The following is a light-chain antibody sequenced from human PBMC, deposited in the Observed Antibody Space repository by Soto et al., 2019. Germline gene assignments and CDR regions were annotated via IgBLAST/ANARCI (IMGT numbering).Light chain of an antibody. CDR1: QDIRND. CDR2: AAS. J-gene: IGKJ1*01. Sequence: AIQMTQSPSSLSASLGDRVTITCRASQDIRNDLGWYQQKPGKAPKVLIYAASNLHGGVPSRFSGSGFGTEFSLTISSLQPEDFATYYCLQDYNSPWTFGQGTKVEIK. CDR3: LQDYNSPWT. V-gene: IGKV1-6*01.